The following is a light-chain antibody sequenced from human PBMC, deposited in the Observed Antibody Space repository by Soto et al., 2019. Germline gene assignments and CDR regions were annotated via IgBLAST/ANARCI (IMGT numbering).Light chain of an antibody. CDR3: NSYAGGLVL. Sequence: QSVLTQPRSVSGSPGQSVTISCTGTNNDVGFYNYVSWYQQQLGKAPKLLIYDVNKRPSGVPPRFSGSKSANTASLTISGLQVADEADYYCNSYAGGLVLFGGGTKVTVL. CDR2: DVN. V-gene: IGLV2-11*01. CDR1: NNDVGFYNY. J-gene: IGLJ2*01.